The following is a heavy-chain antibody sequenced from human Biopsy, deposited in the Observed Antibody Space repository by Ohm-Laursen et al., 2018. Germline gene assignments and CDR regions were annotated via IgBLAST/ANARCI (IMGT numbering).Heavy chain of an antibody. Sequence: SVKVSCKASGYAVTEFSMHWVRQAPGKGLEWMGGFAPENGKTIYAQKFQGRVTMTEDTSTDTAYMELSSLRSEDTAVYYCAADINVWNVNYWGQGTQVTVSS. D-gene: IGHD1-1*01. CDR2: FAPENGKT. CDR3: AADINVWNVNY. J-gene: IGHJ4*02. V-gene: IGHV1-24*01. CDR1: GYAVTEFS.